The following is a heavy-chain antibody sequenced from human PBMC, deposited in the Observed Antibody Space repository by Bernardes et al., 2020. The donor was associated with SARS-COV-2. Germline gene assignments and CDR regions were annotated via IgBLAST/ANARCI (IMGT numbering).Heavy chain of an antibody. D-gene: IGHD1-7*01. CDR3: ARDHHNWNFNWFDP. CDR2: IYTSGST. V-gene: IGHV4-4*07. Sequence: SETLSLTCTVSGGSISSYYWSWIRQPAGPGLAWIGRIYTSGSTNYNPSLKSRVTMSVDTSKNQFSLKLSSVTAADTAVYYCARDHHNWNFNWFDPWGQGTLVTVSS. J-gene: IGHJ5*02. CDR1: GGSISSYY.